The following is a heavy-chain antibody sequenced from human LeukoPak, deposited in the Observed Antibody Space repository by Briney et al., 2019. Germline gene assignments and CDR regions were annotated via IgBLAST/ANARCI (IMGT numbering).Heavy chain of an antibody. D-gene: IGHD3-10*01. CDR3: ARAAHTTYVLGRYYYYAMDV. CDR2: ISYAGSNN. Sequence: GGSLRLSCAASGFTFSSYTMDWVRQALDKGLEWVARISYAGSNNYYADSVKGRFTISSDNPKNTLYLQMDSLRAEDTAVYYCARAAHTTYVLGRYYYYAMDVWGQGTTVTVSS. J-gene: IGHJ6*02. CDR1: GFTFSSYT. V-gene: IGHV3-30-3*01.